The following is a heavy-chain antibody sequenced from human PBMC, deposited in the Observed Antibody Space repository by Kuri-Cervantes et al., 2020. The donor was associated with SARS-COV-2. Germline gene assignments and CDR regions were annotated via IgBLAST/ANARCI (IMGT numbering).Heavy chain of an antibody. Sequence: GGSLRVSCATTGFTFGNYFMHWVRQRPGKGLEWVSLISWDGGSTYYADSVKGRFTISRDNSKASLFLQMNSLRSEDTAFYYCSSGGSQREWYYWGQGTLVTVSS. CDR2: ISWDGGST. CDR1: GFTFGNYF. J-gene: IGHJ4*02. CDR3: SSGGSQREWYY. D-gene: IGHD3-16*01. V-gene: IGHV3-43*01.